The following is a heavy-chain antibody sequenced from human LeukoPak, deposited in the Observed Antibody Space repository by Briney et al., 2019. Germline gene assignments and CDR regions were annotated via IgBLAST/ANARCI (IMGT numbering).Heavy chain of an antibody. Sequence: GGSLRLSCAASGFTFSSYAMSWVRQAQGKGLEWVSAISGSGGSTYYADSVKGRFTISRDNSKNTLYLQMNSLRAEDTAVYYCAKDVGYYGSGSYYYSWGQGTLVTVSS. J-gene: IGHJ4*02. CDR1: GFTFSSYA. V-gene: IGHV3-23*01. CDR2: ISGSGGST. D-gene: IGHD3-10*01. CDR3: AKDVGYYGSGSYYYS.